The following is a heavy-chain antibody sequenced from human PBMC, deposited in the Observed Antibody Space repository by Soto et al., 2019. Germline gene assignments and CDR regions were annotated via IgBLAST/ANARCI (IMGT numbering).Heavy chain of an antibody. Sequence: GGSLRLSCAASGFTFSDHYMDWVRQAPGKGLEWVGRIRRKVNSYTTEYAASVKGRFSFSRDDSKTSVYLQMNSLKTEDTAVYYCARGPISLTDFYGPHEYWGQGTLVTVSS. D-gene: IGHD3-9*01. CDR3: ARGPISLTDFYGPHEY. CDR2: IRRKVNSYTT. J-gene: IGHJ4*02. V-gene: IGHV3-72*01. CDR1: GFTFSDHY.